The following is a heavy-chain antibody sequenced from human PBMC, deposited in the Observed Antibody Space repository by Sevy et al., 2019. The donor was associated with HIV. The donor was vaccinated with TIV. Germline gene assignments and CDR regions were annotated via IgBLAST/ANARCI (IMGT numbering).Heavy chain of an antibody. V-gene: IGHV3-66*01. CDR2: IYSGGST. CDR3: ARVSYSNYAPRDS. D-gene: IGHD4-4*01. CDR1: GFTVSSNY. Sequence: GGSLRLSCAASGFTVSSNYMSWVRQAPGKGLEWVSVIYSGGSTYYADSVKGRFTISRDNSKITLYLQMNSLGAEDRAVYYCARVSYSNYAPRDSWGQGTLVTVSS. J-gene: IGHJ4*02.